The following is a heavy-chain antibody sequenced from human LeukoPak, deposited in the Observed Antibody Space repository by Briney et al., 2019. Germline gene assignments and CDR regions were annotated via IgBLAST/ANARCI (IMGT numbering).Heavy chain of an antibody. CDR1: GFTFDDYG. D-gene: IGHD3-22*01. V-gene: IGHV3-20*04. CDR3: ARDFSYYYDSSDSFGY. J-gene: IGHJ4*02. CDR2: INWNGGST. Sequence: GGSLRLSCAASGFTFDDYGISWVRQAPGKGLESVFGINWNGGSTGYADSVKGRFTISRDNAKNSLYLQMNSLRAEDTALYYCARDFSYYYDSSDSFGYWGQGTLVTVSS.